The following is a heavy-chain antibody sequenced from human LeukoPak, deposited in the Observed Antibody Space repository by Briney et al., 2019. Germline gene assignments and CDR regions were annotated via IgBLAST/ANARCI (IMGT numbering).Heavy chain of an antibody. D-gene: IGHD1-26*01. Sequence: ASVQVSCKASGYTFTDFSIHWVRQAPGQRLGWMGWINCDSGVTKYAEKFQGRVSMTRDTSISTAYMDLSRPTSDDTAIYYCARDGGGTYQDFDYWGQGTLVTVSS. CDR3: ARDGGGTYQDFDY. V-gene: IGHV1-2*02. CDR2: INCDSGVT. CDR1: GYTFTDFS. J-gene: IGHJ4*02.